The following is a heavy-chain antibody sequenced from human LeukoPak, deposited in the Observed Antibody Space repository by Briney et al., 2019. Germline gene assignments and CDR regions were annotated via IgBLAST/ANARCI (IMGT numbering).Heavy chain of an antibody. D-gene: IGHD2-2*01. J-gene: IGHJ4*02. V-gene: IGHV1-18*01. Sequence: GASVKVSCKTSGYTFTSYGINWVRQAPGQGLEWMGWISAYNGNTNYAQKLQGRVTMTTDTSTSTAYMELRSLRSDDTAMYYCARDMLGYCSSTSCYLVFDYWGQGTLVTVSS. CDR1: GYTFTSYG. CDR3: ARDMLGYCSSTSCYLVFDY. CDR2: ISAYNGNT.